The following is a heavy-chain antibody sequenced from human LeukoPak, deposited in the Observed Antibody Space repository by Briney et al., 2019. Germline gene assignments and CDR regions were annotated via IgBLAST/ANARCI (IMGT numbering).Heavy chain of an antibody. J-gene: IGHJ4*02. CDR3: ARVPYGSGYDPFDY. Sequence: GGSLRLSCAASGFTFSSYAMHWVRQAPGKGLEWVAVIWYDGSNKYYADSVKGRFTISRDNSKNTLYLQMNSLRAEDTAVYYCARVPYGSGYDPFDYWGQGTLVTVSS. CDR2: IWYDGSNK. V-gene: IGHV3-33*08. CDR1: GFTFSSYA. D-gene: IGHD5-12*01.